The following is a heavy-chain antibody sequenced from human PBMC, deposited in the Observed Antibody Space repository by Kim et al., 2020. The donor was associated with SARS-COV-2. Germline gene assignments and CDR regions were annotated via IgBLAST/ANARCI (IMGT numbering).Heavy chain of an antibody. D-gene: IGHD5-12*01. J-gene: IGHJ4*02. CDR2: T. Sequence: TYYADSVKGRFTISRDNSKNSLYLQMNSLRTEDTALYYCAKDARDGFIDYWGQGTLVTVSS. CDR3: AKDARDGFIDY. V-gene: IGHV3-43*01.